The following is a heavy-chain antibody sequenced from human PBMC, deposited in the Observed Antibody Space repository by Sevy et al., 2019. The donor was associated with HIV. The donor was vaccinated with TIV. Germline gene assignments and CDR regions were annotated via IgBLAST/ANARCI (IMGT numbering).Heavy chain of an antibody. CDR1: GFTFSSYS. J-gene: IGHJ3*02. CDR2: ISSSSSYI. D-gene: IGHD2-15*01. CDR3: AREAPPGGCSGGSCYRPDDAFDI. Sequence: GESLKISCAASGFTFSSYSMNWVRQAPGKGLEWVSSISSSSSYIYYADSVKGRFTISRDNAKNSLYLQMNSLRAEDTAVYYCAREAPPGGCSGGSCYRPDDAFDIWGQGTMVTVSS. V-gene: IGHV3-21*01.